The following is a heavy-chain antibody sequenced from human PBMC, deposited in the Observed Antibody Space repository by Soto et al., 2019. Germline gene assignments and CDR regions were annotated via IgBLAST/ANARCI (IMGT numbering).Heavy chain of an antibody. CDR1: GFTFSSYG. Sequence: PGGSLRLSCAASGFTFSSYGMHWVRQAPGKGLEWVAAISDDGSKYYADPVKGRFTISSDNSKNTLYLQMNSLRVEDTAIYYCAKDPNGDYVGGFDMWGQGTMVT. J-gene: IGHJ3*02. CDR2: ISDDGSK. D-gene: IGHD4-17*01. V-gene: IGHV3-30*18. CDR3: AKDPNGDYVGGFDM.